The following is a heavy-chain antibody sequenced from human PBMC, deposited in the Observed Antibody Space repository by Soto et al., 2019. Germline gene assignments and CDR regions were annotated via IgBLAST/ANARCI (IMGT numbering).Heavy chain of an antibody. D-gene: IGHD4-17*01. CDR1: GDSITWTSCY. V-gene: IGHV4-39*01. CDR2: IYYSGRS. Sequence: SETLSLTCTLSGDSITWTSCYWGWIRQPPGKGLEWIGGIYYSGRSYYNPSLKSRVTMSVDTSKNQFSLTLNSVTAADAAVYYCARQRTTVVTQAYFDHWGQGTLVTV. CDR3: ARQRTTVVTQAYFDH. J-gene: IGHJ4*02.